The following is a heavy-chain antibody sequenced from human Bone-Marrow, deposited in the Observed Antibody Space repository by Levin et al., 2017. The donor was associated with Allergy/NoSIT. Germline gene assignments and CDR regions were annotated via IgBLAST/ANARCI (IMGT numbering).Heavy chain of an antibody. J-gene: IGHJ6*03. V-gene: IGHV3-21*01. Sequence: GGSLRLSCSASGFTFSSYTMNWVRQTPGKGLEWVSSISSTSTHIDYADSVKGRFTISRDNAKKSLFLQMSSLRAEDTAMYFCGRAGYDFWTGYSPPHFYCYLDVWGKGTTVTVSS. D-gene: IGHD3-3*01. CDR1: GFTFSSYT. CDR2: ISSTSTHI. CDR3: GRAGYDFWTGYSPPHFYCYLDV.